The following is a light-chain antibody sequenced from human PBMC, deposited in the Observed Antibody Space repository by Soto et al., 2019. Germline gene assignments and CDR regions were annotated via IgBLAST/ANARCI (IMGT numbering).Light chain of an antibody. CDR3: CSYAGSSTFV. Sequence: QSVLTQPASVSGSPGQSITISCTGTSSDVGTYNLVSWYQQHPGKAPKLMIYEGSKRPSGVSNRFSGSKSGNTASLTISGLQAEDEADYYCCSYAGSSTFVFGRGTKVTGL. V-gene: IGLV2-23*01. J-gene: IGLJ2*01. CDR2: EGS. CDR1: SSDVGTYNL.